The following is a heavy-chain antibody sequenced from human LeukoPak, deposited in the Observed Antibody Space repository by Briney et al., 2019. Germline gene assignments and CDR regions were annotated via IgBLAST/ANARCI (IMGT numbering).Heavy chain of an antibody. CDR1: GGSFSGYY. V-gene: IGHV4-34*01. CDR2: INHSGST. Sequence: SETLSLTCAVYGGSFSGYYWSWIRQPPGKGLEWIGEINHSGSTNYNPSPKSRVTISADTSKNQFSLNLNSVTAADTAVYYCARGQSTYYYDNDWGQGTLVTVSS. D-gene: IGHD3-22*01. J-gene: IGHJ4*02. CDR3: ARGQSTYYYDND.